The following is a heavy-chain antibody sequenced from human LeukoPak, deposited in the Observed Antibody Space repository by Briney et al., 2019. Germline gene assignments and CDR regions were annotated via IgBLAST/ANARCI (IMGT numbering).Heavy chain of an antibody. J-gene: IGHJ4*02. CDR3: ARDSVDSSGTYYNDSPDY. CDR2: IGVYNGNT. CDR1: GYTFNNYG. V-gene: IGHV1-18*01. Sequence: ASVKVSCKASGYTFNNYGISWVRQAPGQGLEWMGWIGVYNGNTDYAQNLRGRLIMTTDTSTSTAYMELRSLRSDDTAVYYCARDSVDSSGTYYNDSPDYWGQGTLVTVSS. D-gene: IGHD3-10*01.